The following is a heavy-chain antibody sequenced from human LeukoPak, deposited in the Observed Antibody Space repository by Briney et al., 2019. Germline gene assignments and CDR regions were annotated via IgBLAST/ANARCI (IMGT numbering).Heavy chain of an antibody. CDR2: IKKDGSDK. V-gene: IGHV3-7*05. CDR1: GFTFSNYW. CDR3: AREIIWYNDY. J-gene: IGHJ4*02. D-gene: IGHD1-1*01. Sequence: GGSLRLSSAASGFTFSNYWMSWVRQAPGKGLEWVANIKKDGSDKDYVDSVKGRFTISRDNAKNSVYLQMNSLRAEDTAVYYCAREIIWYNDYWGQGTLVTVSS.